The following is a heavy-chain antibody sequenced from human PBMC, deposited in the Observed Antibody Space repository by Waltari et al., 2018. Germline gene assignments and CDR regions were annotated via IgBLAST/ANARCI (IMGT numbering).Heavy chain of an antibody. J-gene: IGHJ4*02. CDR3: AKDGGDGYNTRGFDY. CDR2: INWKSGNI. V-gene: IGHV3-9*01. CDR1: GFPFGDYA. D-gene: IGHD3-16*01. Sequence: EVQLVESGGGLVQPGRSLRLSCAASGFPFGDYAMPWVRQAPGKGLEWVSGINWKSGNIAYADSVKGRFTISRDNAKNSLYLQMNSLRAEDTALYYCAKDGGDGYNTRGFDYWGQGTLVTVSS.